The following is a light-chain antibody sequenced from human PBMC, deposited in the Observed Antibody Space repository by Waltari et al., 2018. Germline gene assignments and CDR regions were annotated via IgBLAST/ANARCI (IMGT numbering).Light chain of an antibody. V-gene: IGLV2-14*01. CDR2: DVS. CDR1: SSDVGGYNY. CDR3: CSFTRTSTWV. J-gene: IGLJ3*02. Sequence: QSTLTQPASVSGSPGQSITISCTGTSSDVGGYNYSPWYQQYPGQAPKLIIYDVSHRPSGISNRCSASKSGITASLTISGLQAEDEADYFCCSFTRTSTWVFGGGTKLTVL.